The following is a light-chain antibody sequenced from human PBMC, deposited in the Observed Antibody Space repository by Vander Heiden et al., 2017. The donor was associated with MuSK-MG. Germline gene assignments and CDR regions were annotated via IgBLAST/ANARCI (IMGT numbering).Light chain of an antibody. J-gene: IGKJ1*01. CDR1: QSINNNY. CDR3: QQYGISPGT. Sequence: EIVLTQSPGTLSLSPGESATLSCRASQSINNNYLAWYQQNPGQAPRLLIYGASSSATGIPDRFSGSGSGTDFTLTISRLEPEDFAVYYCQQYGISPGTFGQGTKVEIK. CDR2: GAS. V-gene: IGKV3-20*01.